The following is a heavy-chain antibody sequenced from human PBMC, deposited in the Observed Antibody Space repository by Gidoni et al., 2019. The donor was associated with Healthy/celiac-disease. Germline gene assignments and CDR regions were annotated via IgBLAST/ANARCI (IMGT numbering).Heavy chain of an antibody. CDR1: AFTFSSYA. CDR2: ISGSGGST. Sequence: EVQLLESGGGLVQPGGSLRLPCAASAFTFSSYAMSWVRQAPVKGLGWVSAISGSGGSTYYADSVKGRFTISRDNSKNTLYRQMNSLRAEDTAVYYCAKESVVTEGYYFDYWGQGTLVTVSS. V-gene: IGHV3-23*01. D-gene: IGHD3-22*01. CDR3: AKESVVTEGYYFDY. J-gene: IGHJ4*02.